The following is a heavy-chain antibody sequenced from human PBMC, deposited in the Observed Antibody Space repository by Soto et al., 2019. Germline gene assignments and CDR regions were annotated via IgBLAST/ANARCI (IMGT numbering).Heavy chain of an antibody. J-gene: IGHJ4*01. CDR3: TTDSYITVTPVRLDY. Sequence: GSLRLSCAASGFTFSNAWINWVRQAPGKGLEWVGRVKSKTHSGTTDFAASVKGRFAISRDDSISMAFMRMNSLKIEDIAVYYCTTDSYITVTPVRLDYWGHGTLVTVSS. CDR1: GFTFSNAW. D-gene: IGHD4-4*01. V-gene: IGHV3-15*07. CDR2: VKSKTHSGTT.